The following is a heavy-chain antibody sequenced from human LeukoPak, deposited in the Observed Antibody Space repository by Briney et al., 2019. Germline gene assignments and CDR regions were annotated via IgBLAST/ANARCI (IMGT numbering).Heavy chain of an antibody. Sequence: PSETLSLTCAVSGGSFSGYYWSWIRHPPGKGLEWIGEINHSGSTNYNPSLKSRVTISVDTSKNQFSLKLSSVTAADTAVYYCARGAGYCSSTSCLSGPDYWGQGTLVTVSS. J-gene: IGHJ4*02. D-gene: IGHD2-2*03. CDR3: ARGAGYCSSTSCLSGPDY. CDR1: GGSFSGYY. V-gene: IGHV4-34*01. CDR2: INHSGST.